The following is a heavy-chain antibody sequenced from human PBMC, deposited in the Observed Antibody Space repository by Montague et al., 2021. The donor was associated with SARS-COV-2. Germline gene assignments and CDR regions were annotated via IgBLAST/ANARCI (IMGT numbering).Heavy chain of an antibody. CDR3: AHSIAAIEAESYYYYYYYGMDV. J-gene: IGHJ6*02. CDR1: GFSLSTSGVG. D-gene: IGHD6-25*01. CDR2: IYWDDDK. Sequence: PALVKPTQTLTLTCTFSGFSLSTSGVGVGWIRQPPGKALEWLALIYWDDDKRYSPSLKSRLTITKDTSKNQVVLTMTNMDPVDTATYYCAHSIAAIEAESYYYYYYYGMDVWGQGTTVTVSS. V-gene: IGHV2-5*02.